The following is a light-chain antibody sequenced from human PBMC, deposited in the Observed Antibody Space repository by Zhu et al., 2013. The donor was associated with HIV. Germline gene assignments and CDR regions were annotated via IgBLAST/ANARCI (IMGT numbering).Light chain of an antibody. CDR1: SSDVGGYNY. V-gene: IGLV2-14*01. CDR3: CSYTSSNTPV. Sequence: QSALTQPASVSGSPGQSITISCTGTSSDVGGYNYVSWYQQHPGKAPKLMIYEGSKRPSGVSNRFSGSKSGNTASLTISGLQAEDEADYYCCSYTSSNTPVFGGGTNLTVL. CDR2: EGS. J-gene: IGLJ2*01.